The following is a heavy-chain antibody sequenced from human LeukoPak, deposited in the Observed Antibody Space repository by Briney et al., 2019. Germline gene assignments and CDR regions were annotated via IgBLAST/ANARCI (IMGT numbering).Heavy chain of an antibody. CDR3: ARSRRVYYDFWSGYQNPSRFPLDV. CDR1: GGSFSGYY. Sequence: PSETLSLTCAVYGGSFSGYYWSWIRQPPGKGLEWIGEINHSGSTNYNPSLKSRVTISVDTSKNQFSLKLSSVTAEDTAVYYCARSRRVYYDFWSGYQNPSRFPLDVWGKGTTVTVSS. CDR2: INHSGST. D-gene: IGHD3-3*01. V-gene: IGHV4-34*01. J-gene: IGHJ6*04.